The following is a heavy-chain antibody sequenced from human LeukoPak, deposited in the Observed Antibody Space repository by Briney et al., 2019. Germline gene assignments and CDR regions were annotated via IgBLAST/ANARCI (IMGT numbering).Heavy chain of an antibody. V-gene: IGHV3-21*01. Sequence: GGSLRLSCAASGLTFSSDSMNWGRQAPGKGLEWVSSISISSGYIYYADSVTVRFTISRDNAKNSLYLQMNSLSAEDTAVYYCARETSIVVVPAANSRGWFDPWGQGTLVTVSS. D-gene: IGHD2-2*01. CDR2: ISISSGYI. CDR1: GLTFSSDS. J-gene: IGHJ5*02. CDR3: ARETSIVVVPAANSRGWFDP.